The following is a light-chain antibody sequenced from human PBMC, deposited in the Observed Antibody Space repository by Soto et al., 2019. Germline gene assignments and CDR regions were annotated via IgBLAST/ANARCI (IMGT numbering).Light chain of an antibody. CDR2: GAS. J-gene: IGKJ4*01. Sequence: EIVLTQSPGTLSLSPGERATLSCRASQSVRSNFLAWYQQRPGRAPSLLIYGASSRATGVPDRFSGSGSGTDFTLTISRLEPEDYAVYYCHQYGSSPLTFGGGTKVEIK. V-gene: IGKV3-20*01. CDR1: QSVRSNF. CDR3: HQYGSSPLT.